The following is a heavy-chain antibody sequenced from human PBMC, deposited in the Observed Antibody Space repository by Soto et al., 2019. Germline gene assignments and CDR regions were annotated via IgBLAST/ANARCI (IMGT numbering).Heavy chain of an antibody. CDR1: GFTFSHYA. Sequence: QVQLVESGGGVVQPGRSLRLSCAASGFTFSHYAMHWVRQAPGKGLEWVALMSYDGSNEYYADSVKGRFTISRDNSKTTLDLQMNSLRAEDTAVYYCAKDGSHTFDYWGQGTLVTVSS. D-gene: IGHD1-26*01. J-gene: IGHJ4*02. CDR3: AKDGSHTFDY. V-gene: IGHV3-30*18. CDR2: MSYDGSNE.